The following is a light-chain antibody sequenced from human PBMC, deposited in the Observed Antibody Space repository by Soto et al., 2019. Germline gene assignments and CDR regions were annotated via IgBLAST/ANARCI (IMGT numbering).Light chain of an antibody. CDR2: KAS. Sequence: IPRTQSPSSLSGALGERVTLTGRASQTISSWLAWYQQKPGKAPKLLIYKASTLKSGVPSRFSGSGSGKELTLPIRRPQPDDFATYDCQQYDSYSTLRQGTKVDIK. CDR1: QTISSW. CDR3: QQYDSYST. V-gene: IGKV1-5*03. J-gene: IGKJ1*01.